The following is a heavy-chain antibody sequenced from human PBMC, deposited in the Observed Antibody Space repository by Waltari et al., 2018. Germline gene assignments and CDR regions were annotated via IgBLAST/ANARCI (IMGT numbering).Heavy chain of an antibody. CDR2: IYYSGST. Sequence: QLQLQESGPGLVKPSETLSLTCTVSGGSIRSSSYYWGWLRQPPGKGLEWIGSIYYSGSTYYNPSLKSRVTISVDTSKNQFSLKLSSVTAADTAVYYCARRHTIFGVVNWFDPWGQGTLVTVSS. CDR3: ARRHTIFGVVNWFDP. V-gene: IGHV4-39*07. D-gene: IGHD3-3*01. J-gene: IGHJ5*02. CDR1: GGSIRSSSYY.